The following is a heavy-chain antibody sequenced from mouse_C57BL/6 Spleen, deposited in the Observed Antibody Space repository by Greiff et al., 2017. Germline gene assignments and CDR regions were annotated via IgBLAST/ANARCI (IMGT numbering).Heavy chain of an antibody. V-gene: IGHV6-3*01. D-gene: IGHD1-1*01. J-gene: IGHJ3*01. CDR3: TGQGYYGSSAFAY. CDR2: ISLKSDNYAT. Sequence: EVKLEESGGGLVQPGGSMKLSCVASGFTFSNYWMNWVRQSPEKGLEWVAQISLKSDNYATTYAESVKGRFTISRDDSKSSVYLQLNSLRAEDTGVYYCTGQGYYGSSAFAYWGQGTLVTVSA. CDR1: GFTFSNYW.